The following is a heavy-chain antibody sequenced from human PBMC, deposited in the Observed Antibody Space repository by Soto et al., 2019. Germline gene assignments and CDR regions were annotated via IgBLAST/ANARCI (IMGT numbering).Heavy chain of an antibody. CDR3: ARQNGSSSGGRYCYYYGMDV. CDR1: GYRFTSYW. CDR2: IDPSDSYT. D-gene: IGHD6-6*01. V-gene: IGHV5-10-1*01. J-gene: IGHJ6*02. Sequence: GVSMKIPCXGSGYRFTSYWISWVRQMPGKGLAWMGRIDPSDSYTNYSPSFQGHVTISADKSISTAYLQWSSLKASDTAMYYCARQNGSSSGGRYCYYYGMDVWGQGTTVTVSS.